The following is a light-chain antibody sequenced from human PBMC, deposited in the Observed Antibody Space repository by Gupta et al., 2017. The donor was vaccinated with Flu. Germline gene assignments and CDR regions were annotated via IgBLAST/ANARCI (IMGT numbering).Light chain of an antibody. CDR3: HNYAGRPPYT. CDR1: HSVDKH. V-gene: IGKV3-15*01. J-gene: IGKJ2*01. CDR2: EAS. Sequence: EMVILSCRASHSVDKHLAWYQQQPGQAPRLLIYEASARATGIPARFSGSGFGTQFTLTISSLQSEDSAVYYCHNYAGRPPYTFGQGTKLEIK.